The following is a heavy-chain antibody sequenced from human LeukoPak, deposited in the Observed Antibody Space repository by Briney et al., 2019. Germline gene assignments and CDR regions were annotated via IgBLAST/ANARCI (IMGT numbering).Heavy chain of an antibody. J-gene: IGHJ4*02. CDR2: ISSSSSTI. V-gene: IGHV3-48*01. Sequence: GRSLRLSCAASGFTFRNCAMHWVRQAPGKGLEWVSYISSSSSTIYYADSVKGRFTISRDNAKNSLYLQMNSLRAEDTAVYYCARGSTYYDSSGQVPFDYWGQGTLVTVSS. CDR3: ARGSTYYDSSGQVPFDY. CDR1: GFTFRNCA. D-gene: IGHD3-22*01.